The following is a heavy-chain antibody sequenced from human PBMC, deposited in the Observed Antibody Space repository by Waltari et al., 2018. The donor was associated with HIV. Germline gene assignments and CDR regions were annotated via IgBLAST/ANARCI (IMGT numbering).Heavy chain of an antibody. J-gene: IGHJ4*02. CDR3: AKDKGGVTYIFDY. CDR1: GFTFSSYG. V-gene: IGHV3-30*18. CDR2: ISYDGSNK. Sequence: QVQLVESGGGVVQPGRSLRLSCAASGFTFSSYGMHWVRPAPGKGLGWVAVISYDGSNKYYADAGKGRFTISRDNSKNTLDLQMNSLRAEDTAVYYCAKDKGGVTYIFDYWGQGTLVTVSS. D-gene: IGHD1-1*01.